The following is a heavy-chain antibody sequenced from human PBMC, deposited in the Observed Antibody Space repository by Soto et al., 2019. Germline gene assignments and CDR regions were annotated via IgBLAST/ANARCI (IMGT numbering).Heavy chain of an antibody. D-gene: IGHD3-22*01. J-gene: IGHJ3*02. CDR2: IKQDGSEK. V-gene: IGHV3-7*04. CDR1: GVTCSSYW. CDR3: ARGDYYDSSGPFSDAFDI. Sequence: GGSLRLSCAASGVTCSSYWMSWVRQAPGKGLEWVANIKQDGSEKWYVDSVKGRFTISRDNAKSSLYLQMNSLRAEDTAVYYCARGDYYDSSGPFSDAFDIWGQGTMVT.